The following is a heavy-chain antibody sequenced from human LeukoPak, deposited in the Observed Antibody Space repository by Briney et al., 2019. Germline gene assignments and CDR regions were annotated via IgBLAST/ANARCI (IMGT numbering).Heavy chain of an antibody. CDR2: SSSSSSYI. Sequence: PGGSLRLSCAASGFTFSSYSMNWVRQAPGKGLEWVSSSSSSSSYIYYADSVKGRFTISRDNAKNSLYLQMNSLRAEDTAVYYCARDQGLPRYFDLWGRGILVTVSS. D-gene: IGHD6-19*01. J-gene: IGHJ2*01. V-gene: IGHV3-21*01. CDR1: GFTFSSYS. CDR3: ARDQGLPRYFDL.